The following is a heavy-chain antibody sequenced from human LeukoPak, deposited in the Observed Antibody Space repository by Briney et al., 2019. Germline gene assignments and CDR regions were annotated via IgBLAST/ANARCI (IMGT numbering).Heavy chain of an antibody. CDR1: GGSFSSYY. D-gene: IGHD5-18*01. J-gene: IGHJ4*02. V-gene: IGHV4-4*07. Sequence: PSDTLSLTCTASGGSFSSYYWSWIRQPAGQGLEWIGRIYTSGTTNYHPSLKSRATMSVDPPKTQFSRKLSSGTAADPAVYYCARDRGYSYAFGYWGQGTLVTVPS. CDR3: ARDRGYSYAFGY. CDR2: IYTSGTT.